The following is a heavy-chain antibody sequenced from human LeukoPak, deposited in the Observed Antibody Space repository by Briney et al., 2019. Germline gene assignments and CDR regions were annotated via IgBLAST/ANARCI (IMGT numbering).Heavy chain of an antibody. D-gene: IGHD3-10*01. V-gene: IGHV3-33*01. CDR1: GFTFSSYG. Sequence: PGGSLRLSCAASGFTFSSYGMHWVRQAPGKGLEWVAVIWYDGSNKYYADSVKGRFTISRDNSKNTLYLQMNSLRAEDTAVYYCARAXGVLEXPDYWXQGTLVTVSS. CDR3: ARAXGVLEXPDY. J-gene: IGHJ4*02. CDR2: IWYDGSNK.